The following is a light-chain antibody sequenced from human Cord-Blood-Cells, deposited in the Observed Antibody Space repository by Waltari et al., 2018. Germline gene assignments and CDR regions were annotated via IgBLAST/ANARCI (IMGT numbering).Light chain of an antibody. V-gene: IGLV2-11*02. J-gene: IGLJ3*02. CDR3: CSYAGSYTLV. Sequence: QSALTQPRSVSGSPGQSVTISCTGTSRDVGGYNYVSWYQQHPGKAPKLMIYDVSKRPSGVPDRFSGSNSGNTASLTISGLQAEDEADYYCCSYAGSYTLVFGGGTKLTVL. CDR1: SRDVGGYNY. CDR2: DVS.